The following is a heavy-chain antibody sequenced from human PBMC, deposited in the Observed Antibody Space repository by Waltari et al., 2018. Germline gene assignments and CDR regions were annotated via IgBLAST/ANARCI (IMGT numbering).Heavy chain of an antibody. J-gene: IGHJ3*01. CDR3: ATSIVASGGTAAFDV. D-gene: IGHD2-21*01. Sequence: WKGQCPGRGRKGIGTVSCSGTTFSSPSPKSRVSVSRATSKNQVSLILGSVAAADRAVYFCATSIVASGGTAAFDVWGQGTMVTVSS. CDR2: VSCSGTT. V-gene: IGHV4-39*01.